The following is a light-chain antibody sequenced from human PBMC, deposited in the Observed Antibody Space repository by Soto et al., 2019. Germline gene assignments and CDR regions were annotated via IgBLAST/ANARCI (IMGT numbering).Light chain of an antibody. V-gene: IGLV2-23*01. J-gene: IGLJ1*01. CDR3: CSSAGSSTDV. CDR1: SSDVGGCNL. Sequence: QSALTQPASVSGSPGQSITISCTGTSSDVGGCNLVSWYQQHPGKAPKLMIYEGSKRPSGDSNRVSGSKSGNTASLTISGLQAEDEADYHSCSSAGSSTDVFGTGTKVTVL. CDR2: EGS.